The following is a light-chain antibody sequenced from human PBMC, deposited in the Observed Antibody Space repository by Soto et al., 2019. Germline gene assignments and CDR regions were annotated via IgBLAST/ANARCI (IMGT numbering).Light chain of an antibody. J-gene: IGKJ4*01. V-gene: IGKV3-20*01. CDR1: QSVSSNY. CDR3: QQYGNSPLT. Sequence: EIVLTQSPGTLSLSPGERATLSCRASQSVSSNYLAWYQQKPGQAPRLLIYGASSRASGIPDRFSGSGSGTDFTLTISRLEPEDFAVYFCQQYGNSPLTFGGGTRWIS. CDR2: GAS.